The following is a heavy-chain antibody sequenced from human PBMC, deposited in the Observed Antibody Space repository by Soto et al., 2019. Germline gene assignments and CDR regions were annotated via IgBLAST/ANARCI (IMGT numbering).Heavy chain of an antibody. CDR2: ISPHNRNT. D-gene: IGHD3-10*01. V-gene: IGHV1-18*01. J-gene: IGHJ4*02. CDR1: GYTFGHFY. Sequence: ASVKVTCKASGYTFGHFYITWVRQAPGQGLDWMGAISPHNRNTNYAEKFRGRVTMTTDTSTTTAYMELRSLRSDDTAVYYCARGSTDSYPGSRIFDFWGRGTLVTVSS. CDR3: ARGSTDSYPGSRIFDF.